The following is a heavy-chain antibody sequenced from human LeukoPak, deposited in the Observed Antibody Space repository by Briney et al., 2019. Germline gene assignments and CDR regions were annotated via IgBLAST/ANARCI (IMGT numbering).Heavy chain of an antibody. D-gene: IGHD3-22*01. V-gene: IGHV3-30*18. Sequence: GRSLRLSCAASGFTFSTYGMHWVRQAPGKGLEWVGVISYDGSNTYYGDSVKGRFTISRDNSKNTLYLQMNSLRAEDTAVYYCAKAVPLYDSSGWRFGHCFDSWGQGTLVTVSS. CDR1: GFTFSTYG. CDR3: AKAVPLYDSSGWRFGHCFDS. CDR2: ISYDGSNT. J-gene: IGHJ5*01.